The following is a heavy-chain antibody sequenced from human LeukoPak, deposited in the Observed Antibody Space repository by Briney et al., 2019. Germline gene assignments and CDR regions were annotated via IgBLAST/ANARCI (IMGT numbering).Heavy chain of an antibody. V-gene: IGHV3-13*01. J-gene: IGHJ6*03. CDR2: IDTAGGT. D-gene: IGHD2-8*01. Sequence: GESLRLSCAASGFTFSNYDMHWVRQATGKALEWVSAIDTAGGTYYPGSVKGRFTISRENSQNSLYLQLDTLSAEDPAVYFCVRELMGPGRYYYMDAWGKGTTVTVSS. CDR3: VRELMGPGRYYYMDA. CDR1: GFTFSNYD.